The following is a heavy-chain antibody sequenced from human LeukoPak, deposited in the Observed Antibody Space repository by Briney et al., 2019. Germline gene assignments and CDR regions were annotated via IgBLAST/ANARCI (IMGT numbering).Heavy chain of an antibody. D-gene: IGHD1-26*01. V-gene: IGHV3-21*01. CDR1: GFTFSSYS. CDR2: ISSSSNYI. J-gene: IGHJ3*02. CDR3: ARDSRSIVGATTLPPDDI. Sequence: GGSLRLSCAASGFTFSSYSMNWVRQAPGKGLEWVSSISSSSNYIYYADSVKGRFTISRDNAKNSLYLQMNSLRAEDTAVYYCARDSRSIVGATTLPPDDIWGQGTMVTVSS.